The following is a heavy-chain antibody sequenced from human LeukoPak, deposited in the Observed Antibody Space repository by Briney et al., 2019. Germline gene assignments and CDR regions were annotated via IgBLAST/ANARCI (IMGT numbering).Heavy chain of an antibody. J-gene: IGHJ4*02. V-gene: IGHV4-4*07. CDR2: IYSSGST. D-gene: IGHD5-12*01. CDR3: ARSRRGYSGYDY. CDR1: GGSMSNYY. Sequence: PSETLSLTCTVSGGSMSNYYWSWIRQPAGKGLEWIGRIYSSGSTNYNPSLKSRVTMSVDTSKKQFSLKLSSVTAADTAVYYCARSRRGYSGYDYWGQGTLVTVSS.